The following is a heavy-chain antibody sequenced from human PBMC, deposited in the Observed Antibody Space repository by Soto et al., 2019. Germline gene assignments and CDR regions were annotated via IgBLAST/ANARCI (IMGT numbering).Heavy chain of an antibody. CDR2: IYTSGST. V-gene: IGHV4-4*07. CDR3: ARGALIPL. J-gene: IGHJ3*01. Sequence: SETLSLTCTVSGGSLSSYYWSWIRQPAGKGLEWIGRIYTSGSTNYNPSLRSRVTMSVDTSKNQFSLTLRCVTAADTAVYYCARGALIPLWGQGTMVTVSS. CDR1: GGSLSSYY. D-gene: IGHD3-16*02.